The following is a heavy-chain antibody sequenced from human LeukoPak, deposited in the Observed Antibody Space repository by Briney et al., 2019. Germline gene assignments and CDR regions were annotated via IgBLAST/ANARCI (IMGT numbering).Heavy chain of an antibody. D-gene: IGHD1-26*01. J-gene: IGHJ4*02. CDR3: ARDIVGATTPIRLFDY. Sequence: GGSLRLSCAASGFTFNRYWMHWVRQAPGKGLEWVAVIWYDGSNKYYADSVKGRFTISRDNSKNTLYLQMNSLRAEDTAVYYCARDIVGATTPIRLFDYWGQGTLVTVSS. CDR2: IWYDGSNK. V-gene: IGHV3-33*08. CDR1: GFTFNRYW.